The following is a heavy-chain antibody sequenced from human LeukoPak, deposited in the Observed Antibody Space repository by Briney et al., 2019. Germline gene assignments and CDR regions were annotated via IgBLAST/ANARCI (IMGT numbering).Heavy chain of an antibody. CDR1: GFTFSSYG. Sequence: AGSLRLSCAASGFTFSSYGMHWVRQAPGKGLEGVAVIWYDGSNKYYADSVKGRFTISRDNAKNSLYLQMNSLRAEDTAVYYCARDRYYGDHTQVDYWGQGTLVTVSS. CDR2: IWYDGSNK. V-gene: IGHV3-33*01. D-gene: IGHD4-17*01. CDR3: ARDRYYGDHTQVDY. J-gene: IGHJ4*02.